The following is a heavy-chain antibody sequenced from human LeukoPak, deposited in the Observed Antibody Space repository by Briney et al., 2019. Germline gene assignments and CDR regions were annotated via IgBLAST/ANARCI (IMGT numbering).Heavy chain of an antibody. CDR3: AREAGDYGDYVSPHFDY. D-gene: IGHD4-17*01. J-gene: IGHJ4*02. CDR2: ISYDGSNK. Sequence: GGSLRLSCAASGFTFSSYAMHWVRQAPGKGLEWVAVISYDGSNKYYADSVKGRFTISRDNSKNTLYLQMNSPRAEDTAVYYCAREAGDYGDYVSPHFDYWGQGTLVTVSS. V-gene: IGHV3-30-3*01. CDR1: GFTFSSYA.